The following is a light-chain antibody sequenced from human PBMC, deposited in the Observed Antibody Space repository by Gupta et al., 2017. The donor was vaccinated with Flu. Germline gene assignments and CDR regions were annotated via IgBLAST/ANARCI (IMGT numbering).Light chain of an antibody. CDR2: GVT. CDR3: CSYAGTFTFV. J-gene: IGLJ2*01. V-gene: IGLV2-11*03. CDR1: SSDVGNYDY. Sequence: SVTISCTGTSSDVGNYDYVSWYQQHPGKAPKLMIYGVTKRPSGVPDRFSGSKSGNTASLAISGRQAEDEANYYCCSYAGTFTFVFGGGTKLTVL.